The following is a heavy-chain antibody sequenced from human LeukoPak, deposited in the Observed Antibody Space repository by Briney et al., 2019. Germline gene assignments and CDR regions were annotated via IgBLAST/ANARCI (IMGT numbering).Heavy chain of an antibody. J-gene: IGHJ4*02. V-gene: IGHV3-7*01. CDR3: AKDGDGEQCPFDY. Sequence: PGGSLRLSCAASGFTFSSFYMSWVRQAPGKGLEWVAAIKPDGSEKYYVASVKGRFTISRDNAKNSLYLQMNSLRVEETAVYYGAKDGDGEQCPFDYWGQGTLVTVSS. CDR1: GFTFSSFY. D-gene: IGHD2-21*01. CDR2: IKPDGSEK.